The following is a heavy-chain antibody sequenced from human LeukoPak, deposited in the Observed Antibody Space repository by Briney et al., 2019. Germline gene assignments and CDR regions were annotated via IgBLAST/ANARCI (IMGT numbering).Heavy chain of an antibody. V-gene: IGHV4-59*01. CDR2: IYYSGST. J-gene: IGHJ6*03. CDR1: GVSISSYY. Sequence: SSETPSLTCTVSGVSISSYYWSWIRQPPGKGLEWIGYIYYSGSTNYNPSLKSRVTISVDTSKNQFSLKLSSVTAADTAVYYCARATKGRTSFYYYYYMDVWGKGTTVTISS. CDR3: ARATKGRTSFYYYYYMDV. D-gene: IGHD2-2*01.